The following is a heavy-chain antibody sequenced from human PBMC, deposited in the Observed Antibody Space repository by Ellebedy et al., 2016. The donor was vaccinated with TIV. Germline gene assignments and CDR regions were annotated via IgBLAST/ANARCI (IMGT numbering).Heavy chain of an antibody. D-gene: IGHD4-17*01. V-gene: IGHV3-30*18. J-gene: IGHJ3*02. CDR3: AKRQNSLPDYGPTDAFDI. CDR2: ISYDGSNK. CDR1: GFTLSSYG. Sequence: GESLKISCAASGFTLSSYGMHWVRQAPGKGLEWVAVISYDGSNKYYADSVKGRFTISRDNSKNTLYLQMNSLRAEDTAVYYCAKRQNSLPDYGPTDAFDIWGQGTMVTVSS.